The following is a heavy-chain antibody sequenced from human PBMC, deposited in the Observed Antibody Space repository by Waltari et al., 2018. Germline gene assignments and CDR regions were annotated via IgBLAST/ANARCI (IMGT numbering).Heavy chain of an antibody. J-gene: IGHJ4*02. CDR1: GFTFDHYA. CDR2: ISWDGGST. D-gene: IGHD6-6*01. CDR3: AKGTSSSSGRLDY. V-gene: IGHV3-43D*03. Sequence: EVQLVESGGVVVQPGGSLRLSCAASGFTFDHYAMHWVRQAPGKGLEWVSLISWDGGSTYYADSVKGRFTISRDNSKNSLYLQMNSLRAEDTALYYCAKGTSSSSGRLDYWGQGTLVTVSS.